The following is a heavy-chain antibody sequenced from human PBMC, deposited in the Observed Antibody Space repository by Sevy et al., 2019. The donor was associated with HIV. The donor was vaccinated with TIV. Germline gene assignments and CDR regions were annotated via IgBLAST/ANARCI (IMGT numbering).Heavy chain of an antibody. CDR3: ARTMVEQQLAGALGY. CDR2: IIPIFGTA. Sequence: ASVNVSCKASGGTFSSYAISWVRQAPGQGLEWMGGIIPIFGTANYAQKFQGRVTITADESTSTAYMELSSLRSEDTAVYYCARTMVEQQLAGALGYWGQGTLVTVSS. J-gene: IGHJ4*02. D-gene: IGHD6-13*01. CDR1: GGTFSSYA. V-gene: IGHV1-69*13.